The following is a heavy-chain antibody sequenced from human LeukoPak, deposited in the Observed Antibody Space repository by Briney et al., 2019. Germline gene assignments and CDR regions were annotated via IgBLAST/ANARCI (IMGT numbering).Heavy chain of an antibody. J-gene: IGHJ4*02. V-gene: IGHV3-7*03. Sequence: PGGSLRLSCAVSGFTFSSYWMTWVRQAPGKGLEWVASVKQDGNEKYYVDSVKGRFTISRDNAKNSLYLQMNSLRAEDTALYYCAKDIEWELGVFDYWGQGTLVTVSS. CDR2: VKQDGNEK. D-gene: IGHD1-26*01. CDR3: AKDIEWELGVFDY. CDR1: GFTFSSYW.